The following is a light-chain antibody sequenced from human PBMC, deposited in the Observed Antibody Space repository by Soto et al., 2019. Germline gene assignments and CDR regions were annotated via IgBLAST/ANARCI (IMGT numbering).Light chain of an antibody. J-gene: IGLJ1*01. CDR3: QTWGTGIRV. CDR1: SGHSSYA. V-gene: IGLV4-69*01. Sequence: QPVLTQSPSASASLGASVKLTCTLSSGHSSYAIAWHQQQPEKGPRYLMKLNSDGSHSKGDGIPDRFSGSSSGAERYLTISSLPSEDAADYYCQTWGTGIRVFGTGTKLTVL. CDR2: LNSDGSH.